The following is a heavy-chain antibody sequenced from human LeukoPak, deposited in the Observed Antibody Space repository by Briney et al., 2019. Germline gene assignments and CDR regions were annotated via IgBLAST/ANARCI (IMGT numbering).Heavy chain of an antibody. CDR1: GYTFTVYY. V-gene: IGHV1-2*02. J-gene: IGHJ3*02. CDR3: ASAAARLEAFDI. D-gene: IGHD6-6*01. Sequence: ASVKVSFKASGYTFTVYYMHWVRQAPGQGLEWMGWINPNSGGTNYAQKFQGRVTMTRDTSISTAYMELSRLRSDDTAVYYCASAAARLEAFDIWGQGTMVTVSS. CDR2: INPNSGGT.